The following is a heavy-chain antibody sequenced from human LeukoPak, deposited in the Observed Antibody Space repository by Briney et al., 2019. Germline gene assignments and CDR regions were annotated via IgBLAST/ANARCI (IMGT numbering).Heavy chain of an antibody. Sequence: ASETLSLTCTVSGGSISSYYWSWIRQPPGKGLEWIGYIYYSGSTNYNPSLKSRVTISVDTSKNQFSLKLSSVTAADTAVYYCARTRDGYNYYYYYMDVWGKGTTVTISS. CDR3: ARTRDGYNYYYYYMDV. V-gene: IGHV4-59*01. D-gene: IGHD5-24*01. CDR1: GGSISSYY. CDR2: IYYSGST. J-gene: IGHJ6*03.